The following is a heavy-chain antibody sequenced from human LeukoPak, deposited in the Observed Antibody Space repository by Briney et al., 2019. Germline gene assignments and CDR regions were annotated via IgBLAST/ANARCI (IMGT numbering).Heavy chain of an antibody. V-gene: IGHV4-4*07. D-gene: IGHD6-13*01. J-gene: IGHJ4*02. CDR1: GGSISDYY. Sequence: SETLSLTCTVSGGSISDYYWIWIRQPAGKGLEWIGRIYSTGSTNYNPSLKSRVTMSVDTSKNQFSLRLRSVTAADTAVYYCARQIASAGTAGFDFWGQGALVTVSS. CDR2: IYSTGST. CDR3: ARQIASAGTAGFDF.